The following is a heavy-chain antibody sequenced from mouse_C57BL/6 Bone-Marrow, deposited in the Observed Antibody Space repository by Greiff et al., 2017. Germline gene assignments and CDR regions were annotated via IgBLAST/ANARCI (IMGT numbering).Heavy chain of an antibody. CDR1: GFTFSSYA. D-gene: IGHD1-1*01. Sequence: EVMLVESGGGLVKPGGSLKLSCAASGFTFSSYAMSWVRQTPEKRLEWVATISDGGSYTYYPDNVKGRFTISRDNAKNNLYLQRSHLKSEDTARYYCARDPTVVAGAMDYWGQGTSVTVSS. CDR2: ISDGGSYT. J-gene: IGHJ4*01. V-gene: IGHV5-4*01. CDR3: ARDPTVVAGAMDY.